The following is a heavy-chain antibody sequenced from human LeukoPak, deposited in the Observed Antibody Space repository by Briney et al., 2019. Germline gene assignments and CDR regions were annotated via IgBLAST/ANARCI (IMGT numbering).Heavy chain of an antibody. Sequence: ASVKVSCKASGYTFTSYAMNRVRQAPGQGLEWMGWINTNTGNPTYAQGFTGRFVFSLDTSVSTAYLQISSLKAEDTAVYYCARDHCSSTSCYSDDAFDIWGQGTMVTVSS. CDR1: GYTFTSYA. CDR3: ARDHCSSTSCYSDDAFDI. CDR2: INTNTGNP. D-gene: IGHD2-2*01. V-gene: IGHV7-4-1*02. J-gene: IGHJ3*02.